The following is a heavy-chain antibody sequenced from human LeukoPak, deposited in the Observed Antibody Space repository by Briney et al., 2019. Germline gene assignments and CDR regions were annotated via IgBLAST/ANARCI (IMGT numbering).Heavy chain of an antibody. CDR3: ARDIYYDSSGYYGSVY. D-gene: IGHD3-22*01. Sequence: GGSLRLSCAASGFTFSSYAMSWVRQAPGKGLEWVSAISGSGGSTYYADSVKGRFTISRDNAKNSLYLQMNSLRAEDTAVYYCARDIYYDSSGYYGSVYWGQGTLATVSS. V-gene: IGHV3-23*01. CDR2: ISGSGGST. J-gene: IGHJ4*02. CDR1: GFTFSSYA.